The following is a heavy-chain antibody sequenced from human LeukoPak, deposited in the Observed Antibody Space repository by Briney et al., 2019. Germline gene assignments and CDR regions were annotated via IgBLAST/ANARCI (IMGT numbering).Heavy chain of an antibody. CDR3: AKKESGPAGWFGP. D-gene: IGHD2/OR15-2a*01. J-gene: IGHJ5*02. CDR2: ISTGSDFI. Sequence: GGSLRLSCAASGFSFSSSAMSWVRQAPGKGLEWVAIISTGSDFIYYEDSVKGRLTISRDNSKNTLFLQMNSLRAEDTAVYFCAKKESGPAGWFGPWGQGTLVIVSS. CDR1: GFSFSSSA. V-gene: IGHV3-23*01.